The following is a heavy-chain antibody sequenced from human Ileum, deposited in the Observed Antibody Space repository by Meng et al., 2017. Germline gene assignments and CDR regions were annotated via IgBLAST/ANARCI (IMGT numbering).Heavy chain of an antibody. J-gene: IGHJ3*02. V-gene: IGHV4-59*08. CDR1: GGSRSPYY. D-gene: IGHD7-27*01. Sequence: QVQMAESGPGLGKPSETLSLICSGSGGSRSPYYWSWIRQPPGGGLEWIGYIYSGGTIDYNPSLKSRATISVDTTQNQLSLRLISVTAADTAVYYCASALNTWGSFYIWGQGTLVTVSS. CDR3: ASALNTWGSFYI. CDR2: IYSGGTI.